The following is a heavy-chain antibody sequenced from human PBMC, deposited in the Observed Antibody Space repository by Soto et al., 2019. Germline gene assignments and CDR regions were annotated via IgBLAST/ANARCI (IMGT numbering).Heavy chain of an antibody. CDR1: GFTFSRYA. Sequence: GGSLRLSCAASGFTFSRYAMNWVRQAPGRGLQWISGISVSGDNTSYVESVRGRFTVYRDNSKNTLYLQMNNLRAEDTALYYCAIDGKMRTKVWFPAGYGMDVWGQGTTVTVSS. V-gene: IGHV3-23*01. J-gene: IGHJ6*02. D-gene: IGHD3-10*01. CDR3: AIDGKMRTKVWFPAGYGMDV. CDR2: ISVSGDNT.